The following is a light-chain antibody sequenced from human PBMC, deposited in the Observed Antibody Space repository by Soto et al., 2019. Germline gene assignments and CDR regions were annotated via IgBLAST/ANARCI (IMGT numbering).Light chain of an antibody. CDR1: SGDVGGYNY. CDR3: SSFAGISTV. J-gene: IGLJ1*01. V-gene: IGLV2-8*01. Sequence: QSVLTQPPSASGSPGQSVTISCTGTSGDVGGYNYVSWYQQHPGKAPKLVIYEVSKRPSGVPDRFSGSKSGNTASLTVSGLQAEDEADYYCSSFAGISTVFGTGTKVTVL. CDR2: EVS.